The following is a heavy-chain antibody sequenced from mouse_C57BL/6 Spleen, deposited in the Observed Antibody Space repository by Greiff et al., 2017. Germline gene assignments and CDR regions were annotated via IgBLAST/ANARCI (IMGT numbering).Heavy chain of an antibody. V-gene: IGHV1-59*01. J-gene: IGHJ3*01. Sequence: VKLQESGAELVRPGTSVKLSCKASGYTFTSYWMHWVKQRPGQGLEWIGVIDPSDSYTNYNQKFKGKATLTVDTSSSTAYMQLSSLSSEDSAVYYCARWGLGDGAWFAYWGQGTLVTVSA. CDR2: IDPSDSYT. D-gene: IGHD3-3*01. CDR3: ARWGLGDGAWFAY. CDR1: GYTFTSYW.